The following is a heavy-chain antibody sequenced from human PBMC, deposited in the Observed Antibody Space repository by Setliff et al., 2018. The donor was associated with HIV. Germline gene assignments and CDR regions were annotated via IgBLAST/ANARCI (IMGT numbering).Heavy chain of an antibody. CDR3: ANIRLGS. CDR2: INSDGSSI. D-gene: IGHD2-2*02. J-gene: IGHJ5*02. Sequence: GGSLRLSCGASGFIFSAYTMVWVRQAPGKGLVWVSRINSDGSSIGYADSVKGRFTISRDNVNNAVYLQMNSLRAEDTAIYYCANIRLGSWGQGTLVTVSS. V-gene: IGHV3-74*01. CDR1: GFIFSAYT.